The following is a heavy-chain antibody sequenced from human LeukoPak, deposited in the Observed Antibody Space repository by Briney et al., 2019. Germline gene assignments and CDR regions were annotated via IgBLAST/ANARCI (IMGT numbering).Heavy chain of an antibody. J-gene: IGHJ3*02. V-gene: IGHV1-2*02. CDR2: INPNSGGT. CDR1: RYTFTGYF. CDR3: ARDRGGYNLDAFDI. D-gene: IGHD5-24*01. Sequence: ASVKVSCKASRYTFTGYFMHWVRQAPGQGLEWMGWINPNSGGTNYAQKFQGRVTMTRDTSASTAYMELSSLGSEDTAVYYCARDRGGYNLDAFDIWGQGTMVTVSS.